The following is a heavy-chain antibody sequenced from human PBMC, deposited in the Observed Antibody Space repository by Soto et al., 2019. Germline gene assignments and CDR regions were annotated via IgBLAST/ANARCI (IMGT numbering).Heavy chain of an antibody. J-gene: IGHJ4*02. D-gene: IGHD4-17*01. CDR2: IYYSGST. Sequence: SETLSLTCTVSGGSISRGDYYWSWIRQPPGKGLEWIGYIYYSGSTYYNPSLKSRVTISVDTSKNQFSLKLSSVAAADTAVYYCARFGDYYYFDYWGQGTLVTVSS. CDR3: ARFGDYYYFDY. V-gene: IGHV4-30-4*01. CDR1: GGSISRGDYY.